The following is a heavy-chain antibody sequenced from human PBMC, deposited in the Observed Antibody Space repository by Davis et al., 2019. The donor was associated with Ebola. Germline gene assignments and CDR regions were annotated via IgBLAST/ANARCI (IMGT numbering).Heavy chain of an antibody. CDR3: AKMHYDSSCYYYPPWY. J-gene: IGHJ4*02. V-gene: IGHV3-23*01. D-gene: IGHD3-22*01. Sequence: GGSLRLSCAASGFTFSSYSMSWVRQAPGKGLEWVSGISGSGGSTYYADSVKGRFTISRDNSKNTLYLQMNSLRAEDTAVYYCAKMHYDSSCYYYPPWYWGQGTLVTVSS. CDR1: GFTFSSYS. CDR2: ISGSGGST.